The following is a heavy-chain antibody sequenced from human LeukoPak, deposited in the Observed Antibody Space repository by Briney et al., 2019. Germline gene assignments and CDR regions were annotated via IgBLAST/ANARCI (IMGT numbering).Heavy chain of an antibody. V-gene: IGHV5-51*01. Sequence: GASLKISCKGSGYSFTSYWIGWVRQMPGKGLEWMGIIYTGDSDTSYSPSFQGQVTISADKSISTAYLQRSSLKASDTAMYDCARHSDGYSTDYWGQGTLVTVSS. D-gene: IGHD5-12*01. J-gene: IGHJ4*02. CDR2: IYTGDSDT. CDR1: GYSFTSYW. CDR3: ARHSDGYSTDY.